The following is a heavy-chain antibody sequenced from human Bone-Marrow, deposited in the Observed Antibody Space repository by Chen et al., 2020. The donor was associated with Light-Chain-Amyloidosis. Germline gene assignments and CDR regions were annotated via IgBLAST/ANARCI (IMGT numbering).Heavy chain of an antibody. CDR1: GFTFSNYW. Sequence: EVQLVESGGGLVQPGGSLRLSCEASGFTFSNYWMPWVRQAPGQGLVWVARVKTDGSTTAYADSVKGRFTISRDNAKNTLYLQMNSLRAEDTAVYYCTRDLDWLLFDYWGQGALVTVSA. V-gene: IGHV3-74*03. J-gene: IGHJ4*02. CDR2: VKTDGSTT. D-gene: IGHD3-9*01. CDR3: TRDLDWLLFDY.